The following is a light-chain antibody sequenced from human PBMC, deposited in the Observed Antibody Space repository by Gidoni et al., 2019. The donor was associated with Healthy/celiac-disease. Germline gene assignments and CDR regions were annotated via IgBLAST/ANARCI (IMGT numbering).Light chain of an antibody. CDR3: QQSYSTPWT. Sequence: SQMAQSPSTLSASVADRVTLNGRPSQSFSSDFNWYQQKPGKAPKLLIYAASSLQSGVPSRFSGSVSGTDFTLTISSLQPEDFATYYCQQSYSTPWTFGQGTKVEIK. CDR1: QSFSSD. CDR2: AAS. V-gene: IGKV1-39*01. J-gene: IGKJ1*01.